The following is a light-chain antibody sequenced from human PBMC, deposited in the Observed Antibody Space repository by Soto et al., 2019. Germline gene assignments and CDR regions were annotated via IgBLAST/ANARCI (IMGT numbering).Light chain of an antibody. CDR1: QSSTCSY. CDR3: QQYGSSPYT. CDR2: VTS. Sequence: EMGLTQSPCTLFVSPGERASVSCMASQSSTCSYLAWYQQKPGQDPRLLISVTSSMTTGIPHRFSGSGSATDFTLTISRLEPKEFEVYYCQQYGSSPYTVGQGTKLE. J-gene: IGKJ2*01. V-gene: IGKV3-20*01.